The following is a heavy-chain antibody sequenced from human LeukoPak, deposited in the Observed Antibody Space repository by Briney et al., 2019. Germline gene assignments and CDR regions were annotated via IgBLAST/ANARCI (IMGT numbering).Heavy chain of an antibody. V-gene: IGHV4-34*01. Sequence: PSETLSLTCAVYGGSFSGFYWSWIRQPPGKGLEWIGEINHSGSTYYNPSLKSRVTISADTSKNQFSLKLTSVTAADTAVYYCAALGEYYDTSGYYYNWGQGTLVTVSS. CDR3: AALGEYYDTSGYYYN. CDR1: GGSFSGFY. D-gene: IGHD3-22*01. CDR2: INHSGST. J-gene: IGHJ4*02.